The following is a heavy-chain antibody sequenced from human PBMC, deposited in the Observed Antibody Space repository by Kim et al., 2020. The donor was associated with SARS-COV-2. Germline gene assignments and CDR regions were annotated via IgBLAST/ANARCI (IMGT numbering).Heavy chain of an antibody. Sequence: GGSLRLSCAASGFTFSSYSMNWVRQAPGKGLEWVSSISSSSSYIYYADSVKGRFTISRDNAKNSLYLQMNSLRAEDTAVYYCARDSVSYYDFWSGSVYGMDVWGQGTTVTVSS. CDR1: GFTFSSYS. J-gene: IGHJ6*02. D-gene: IGHD3-3*01. V-gene: IGHV3-21*01. CDR2: ISSSSSYI. CDR3: ARDSVSYYDFWSGSVYGMDV.